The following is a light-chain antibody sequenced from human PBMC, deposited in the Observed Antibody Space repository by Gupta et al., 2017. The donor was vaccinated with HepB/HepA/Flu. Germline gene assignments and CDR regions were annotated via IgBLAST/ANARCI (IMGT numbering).Light chain of an antibody. CDR3: QVWVSTTAV. Sequence: SYELAQPPSVSVSPGQTASIPCSGAKLGDKYASWYQQRPGQSPVLVIYQDNKRPSGIPERFSGSNSENTATLTISGTQAMDEADYFCQVWVSTTAVFGPGTTVTVL. J-gene: IGLJ1*01. CDR1: KLGDKY. V-gene: IGLV3-1*01. CDR2: QDN.